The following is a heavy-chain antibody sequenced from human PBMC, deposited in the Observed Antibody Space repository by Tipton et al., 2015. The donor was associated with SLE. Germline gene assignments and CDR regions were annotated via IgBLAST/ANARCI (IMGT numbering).Heavy chain of an antibody. CDR3: ARDSGRRAFDI. Sequence: TLSLTCAVSGGSISSSNWWSWVRQPPGKGLEWVGEIYHSGSTNYNPSLQSRVTISVDKSKNQFSLKLSSVTAADTAVYYCARDSGRRAFDIWCQGTMVTVSS. V-gene: IGHV4-4*02. CDR1: GGSISSSNW. D-gene: IGHD3-10*01. J-gene: IGHJ3*02. CDR2: IYHSGST.